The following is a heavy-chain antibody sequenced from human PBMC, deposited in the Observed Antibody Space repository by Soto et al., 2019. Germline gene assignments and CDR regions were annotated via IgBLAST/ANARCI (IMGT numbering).Heavy chain of an antibody. CDR3: LVASAAY. J-gene: IGHJ4*02. Sequence: GGSLRLSCSASGFPFSSYVMNWVRQAPGKGLEYVSGITSNGGSTFYADSVKGRFIISRDNSQNTVYLQMSSLTTADTAVYYCLVASAAYWGQGTQVTVSS. CDR2: ITSNGGST. V-gene: IGHV3-64D*06. D-gene: IGHD6-13*01. CDR1: GFPFSSYV.